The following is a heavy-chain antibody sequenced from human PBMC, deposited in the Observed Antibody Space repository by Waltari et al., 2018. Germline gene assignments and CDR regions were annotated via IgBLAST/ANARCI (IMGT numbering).Heavy chain of an antibody. Sequence: QVQLVQSGAEVKKPGSSVKVSCKASGGTFSSYAISWVRQAPGQGLEWMEGIIPIFGTANYAQKFQGRVTITTDESTSTAYMELSSLRSEDTAVYYCARDLSRDYYDSSGSVWGQGTLVTVSS. CDR1: GGTFSSYA. CDR2: IIPIFGTA. D-gene: IGHD3-22*01. V-gene: IGHV1-69*05. CDR3: ARDLSRDYYDSSGSV. J-gene: IGHJ4*02.